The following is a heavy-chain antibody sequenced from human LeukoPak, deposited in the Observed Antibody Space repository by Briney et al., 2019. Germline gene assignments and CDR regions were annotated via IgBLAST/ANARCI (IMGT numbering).Heavy chain of an antibody. V-gene: IGHV4-4*02. J-gene: IGHJ6*02. CDR1: GVSISSSNW. Sequence: PSETLSLTCAVSGVSISSSNWWSWVRQPPGKGLEWIGEIYHSGSTNYNPSLKSRVTISVDKSKNQFSLKLSSVTAADTAVYYCASRAPTSNYGMDVWGQGTTVIVSS. CDR3: ASRAPTSNYGMDV. CDR2: IYHSGST. D-gene: IGHD2-2*01.